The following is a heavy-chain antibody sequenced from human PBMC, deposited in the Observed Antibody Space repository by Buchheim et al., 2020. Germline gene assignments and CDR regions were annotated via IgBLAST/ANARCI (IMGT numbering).Heavy chain of an antibody. V-gene: IGHV4-59*01. D-gene: IGHD6-13*01. CDR3: AREAAAKEEFDY. CDR1: GGSISSYY. CDR2: FFYSGRT. J-gene: IGHJ4*02. Sequence: QVQLQESGPGLVKPSETLSLTCTVSGGSISSYYWSWIRQPPGNGLDWIGYFFYSGRTNYNPSLKISCTISFATSTNHFSLKLSSVTAADTAVYYCAREAAAKEEFDYWGQGTL.